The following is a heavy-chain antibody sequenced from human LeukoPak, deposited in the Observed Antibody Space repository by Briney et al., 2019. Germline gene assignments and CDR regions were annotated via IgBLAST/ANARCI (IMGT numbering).Heavy chain of an antibody. CDR3: ARFGASSSWGYYFDY. CDR2: ISAYNGNT. V-gene: IGHV1-18*01. CDR1: GYTFTSYG. J-gene: IGHJ4*02. D-gene: IGHD6-13*01. Sequence: ASVKVSCKASGYTFTSYGISWARQAPGQGLEWMGWISAYNGNTNYAQKLQGRVTMTTDTSTSTAYMELRSLRSDDTAVYYCARFGASSSWGYYFDYWGQGTLVTVSS.